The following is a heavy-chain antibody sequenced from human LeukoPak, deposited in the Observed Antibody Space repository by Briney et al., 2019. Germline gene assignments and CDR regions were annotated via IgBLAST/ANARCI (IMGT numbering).Heavy chain of an antibody. CDR1: GFTFSSYW. J-gene: IGHJ4*02. V-gene: IGHV3-15*01. CDR2: IKSKTDGGTT. CDR3: AAGTGRSDFDY. Sequence: GGSLRLSCAASGFTFSSYWMSWVRQAPGKGLEWVGRIKSKTDGGTTDYAAPVKGRFTISRDDSKDTLYLQMNSLITEDTAVYYCAAGTGRSDFDYWGQGTLVTVSS. D-gene: IGHD3/OR15-3a*01.